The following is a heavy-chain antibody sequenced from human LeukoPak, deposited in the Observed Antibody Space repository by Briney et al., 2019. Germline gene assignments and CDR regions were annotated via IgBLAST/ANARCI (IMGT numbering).Heavy chain of an antibody. V-gene: IGHV4-39*01. CDR3: ARVFYDSSGYYYITYYFDY. CDR2: IYYSGNT. D-gene: IGHD3-22*01. J-gene: IGHJ4*02. Sequence: PSQTLSLTCTVSGGSISSGGYYWSWIRQPPGEGLEWIGSIYYSGNTYYNPSLKSRVTISVDTSKNQFSLRLSSVTAADTAVYYCARVFYDSSGYYYITYYFDYWGQGTLVTVSS. CDR1: GGSISSGGYY.